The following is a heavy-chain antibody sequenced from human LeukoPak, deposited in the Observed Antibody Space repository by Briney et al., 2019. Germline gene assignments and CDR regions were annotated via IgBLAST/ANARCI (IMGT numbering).Heavy chain of an antibody. V-gene: IGHV4-39*01. CDR3: ARIVGASDY. CDR2: IYYSGST. CDR1: GGSISSSSYY. D-gene: IGHD1-26*01. J-gene: IGHJ4*02. Sequence: SETLSLTCTVSGGSISSSSYYWGWIRQPPGKGLEGIGSIYYSGSTYYNPSLKSRVTISVDTSKSQFSLQLSSVTAADTAVYYCARIVGASDYWGQGTLVTVSS.